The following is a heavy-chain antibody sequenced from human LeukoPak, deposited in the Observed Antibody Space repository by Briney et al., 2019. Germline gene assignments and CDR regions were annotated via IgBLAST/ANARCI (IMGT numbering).Heavy chain of an antibody. Sequence: PGGSLRLSCAASGFTFSKAWMSWVRQAPGKGLEWVGGIKSKADGRTTDYAAPVKGRFTFSRDDSKNTLYLQMNSLKTEDTAVYYCTTLRYFDWLLSWGQGTRVTGSS. CDR3: TTLRYFDWLLS. CDR1: GFTFSKAW. CDR2: IKSKADGRTT. D-gene: IGHD3-9*01. J-gene: IGHJ5*02. V-gene: IGHV3-15*01.